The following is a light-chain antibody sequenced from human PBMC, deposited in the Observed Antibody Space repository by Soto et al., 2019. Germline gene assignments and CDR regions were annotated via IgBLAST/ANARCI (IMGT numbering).Light chain of an antibody. V-gene: IGKV3-15*01. CDR1: QSVSSN. Sequence: EIVMTQSPATLSVSSGERATLSCRASQSVSSNSAWYQQKPGQAPRLLIYGTSTRATGIPARFSGSGSGTEFTLTISNLQSEDFAVYYCQPYNNWWTFGQGTKVEI. CDR2: GTS. CDR3: QPYNNWWT. J-gene: IGKJ1*01.